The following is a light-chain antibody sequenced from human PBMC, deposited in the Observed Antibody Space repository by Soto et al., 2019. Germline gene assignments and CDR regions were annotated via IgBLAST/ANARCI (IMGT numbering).Light chain of an antibody. CDR1: QSVSTS. J-gene: IGKJ4*01. Sequence: EIVLTQSPGTLSVSPGERVTLSCRASQSVSTSLAWYQQKPGQPPRLLFYGASTRATDVPARFSGSGSGTDFTLTIYSLQSEDFAVFYCHQYYNWPLTFGGGTKVDIK. CDR2: GAS. V-gene: IGKV3-15*01. CDR3: HQYYNWPLT.